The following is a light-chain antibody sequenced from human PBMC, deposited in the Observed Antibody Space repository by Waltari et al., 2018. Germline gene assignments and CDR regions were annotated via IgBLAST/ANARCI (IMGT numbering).Light chain of an antibody. J-gene: IGKJ5*01. Sequence: EIVLTQSPGTLSLSPGESATLSCRASQSVSSSYLAWYQQKPGQAPRLLIYGASSRATGIPDRFSGSGSGTDFTLTISRLEPEDFAVYYCQQYGSSRGITFGQGTRLEIK. CDR1: QSVSSSY. CDR3: QQYGSSRGIT. CDR2: GAS. V-gene: IGKV3-20*01.